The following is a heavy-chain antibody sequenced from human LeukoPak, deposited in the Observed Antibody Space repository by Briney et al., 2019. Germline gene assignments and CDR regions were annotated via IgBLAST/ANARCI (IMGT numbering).Heavy chain of an antibody. J-gene: IGHJ4*02. CDR2: ILYDGSNK. V-gene: IGHV3-30*02. CDR3: AKVHSRGPSFDY. D-gene: IGHD6-13*01. Sequence: AFILYDGSNKYYADSVKGRFTISRDNSKNTLYLQMNSLRAEDTAVYYCAKVHSRGPSFDYWGQGTLVTVSS.